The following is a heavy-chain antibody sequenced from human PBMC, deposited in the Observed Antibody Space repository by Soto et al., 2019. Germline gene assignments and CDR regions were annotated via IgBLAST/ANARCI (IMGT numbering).Heavy chain of an antibody. CDR3: ASTVSTNEIDY. Sequence: QVLLQESGPGLVKPSQTLSLTCTVSGGSISNGGYYWSWIRQHPGKGLEWIGYIHYTGSTYYNPFLRRRFSISVDTPKHQFSLRLSSVTAADTAVYYCASTVSTNEIDYWGQGILVTVSS. D-gene: IGHD4-17*01. V-gene: IGHV4-31*03. J-gene: IGHJ4*02. CDR1: GGSISNGGYY. CDR2: IHYTGST.